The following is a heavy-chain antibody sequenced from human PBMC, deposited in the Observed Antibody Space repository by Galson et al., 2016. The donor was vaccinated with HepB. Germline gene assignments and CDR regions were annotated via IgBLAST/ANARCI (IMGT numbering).Heavy chain of an antibody. J-gene: IGHJ6*02. Sequence: SLRLSCAASGFTFSSYGMHWVRQAPGKGLEWVAVIWYDGSNKYYADSVKGRFTISRDNSKNMLYLQMNSLRAEDTAVYYCARDQGTAVVSSYYYYGMDVWGQGTTVTVSS. CDR2: IWYDGSNK. CDR3: ARDQGTAVVSSYYYYGMDV. D-gene: IGHD5-18*01. CDR1: GFTFSSYG. V-gene: IGHV3-33*01.